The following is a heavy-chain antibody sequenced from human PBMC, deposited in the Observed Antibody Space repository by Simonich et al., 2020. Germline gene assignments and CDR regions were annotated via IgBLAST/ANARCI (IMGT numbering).Heavy chain of an antibody. V-gene: IGHV3-74*01. CDR3: ARDYSNYDAFDI. CDR2: MKSDGSST. CDR1: GFTFSSYW. D-gene: IGHD4-4*01. Sequence: EVQLVESGGGLVQPGGSLRLSCAASGFTFSSYWMHWVRQAPGKGRGGVSRMKSDGSSTSYAESGKGRFTISRDNAKNTLYLQMNSLRAEDTAVYYCARDYSNYDAFDIWGQGTMVTVSS. J-gene: IGHJ3*02.